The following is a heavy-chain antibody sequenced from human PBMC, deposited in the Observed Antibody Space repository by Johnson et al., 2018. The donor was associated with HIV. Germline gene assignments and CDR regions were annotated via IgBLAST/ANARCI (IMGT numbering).Heavy chain of an antibody. CDR1: GFTFSTYG. Sequence: QMQLVESGGGVVQSGRSLRLSCAASGFTFSTYGMHWVRQAPGKGLEWVAVIWFDGSNKYYADSVKGRFTISRDNSKNTLYLQMNSLRAEDTAVYYCTKGRIFGVVMDAFDIWGQGTMVTVSS. D-gene: IGHD3-3*01. V-gene: IGHV3-33*06. J-gene: IGHJ3*02. CDR2: IWFDGSNK. CDR3: TKGRIFGVVMDAFDI.